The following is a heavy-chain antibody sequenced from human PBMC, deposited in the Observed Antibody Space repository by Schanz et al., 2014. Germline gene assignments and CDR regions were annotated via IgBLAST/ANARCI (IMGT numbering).Heavy chain of an antibody. CDR2: ISGTGGDDT. Sequence: VQVVDSGGGLVQPGGSLRLSCAASGFSFGTYAMSWVRQAPGKGLLWVSSISGTGGDDTYYADSVKGRFTISRDNSKNTLFLQMNSLRVEDSAIYYCAKDISDTSGKDDYWGQGTLVTVSS. CDR3: AKDISDTSGKDDY. D-gene: IGHD3-22*01. J-gene: IGHJ4*02. CDR1: GFSFGTYA. V-gene: IGHV3-23*04.